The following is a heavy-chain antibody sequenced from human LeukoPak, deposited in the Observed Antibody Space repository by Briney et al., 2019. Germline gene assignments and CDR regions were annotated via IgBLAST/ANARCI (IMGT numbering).Heavy chain of an antibody. V-gene: IGHV3-21*01. Sequence: PGGSLRLSCAASGFTFSSYSMNWVRQAPGKGLEWVSSISSSSSYIYYADSVKGRFTISRDNAKNSLYLQMNSLRAEDTAVYYCASLKDGYNPGAFDIWGQGTMVTVSS. CDR1: GFTFSSYS. CDR2: ISSSSSYI. D-gene: IGHD5-24*01. J-gene: IGHJ3*02. CDR3: ASLKDGYNPGAFDI.